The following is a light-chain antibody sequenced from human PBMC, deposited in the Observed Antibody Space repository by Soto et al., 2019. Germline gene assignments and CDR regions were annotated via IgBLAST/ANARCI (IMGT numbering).Light chain of an antibody. Sequence: DIQMTQSPSTLSASVGDRVTMTCRASQSISKWLAWYQQKPGTAPKLLIYDASNLESGVPSRFSGSGSGTEFTLTIRSLQPDDFATYYCQQYDSYSPLTFGGGTRLEIK. CDR3: QQYDSYSPLT. V-gene: IGKV1-5*01. CDR1: QSISKW. J-gene: IGKJ5*01. CDR2: DAS.